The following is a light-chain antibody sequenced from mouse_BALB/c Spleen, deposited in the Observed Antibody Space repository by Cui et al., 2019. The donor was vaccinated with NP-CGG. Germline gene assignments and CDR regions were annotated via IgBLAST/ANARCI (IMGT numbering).Light chain of an antibody. CDR3: ALWYSNHWV. CDR2: GTK. J-gene: IGLJ1*01. CDR1: TGAVTTSNY. Sequence: QAVVTPESALTTSPGEIVTLTCRSSTGAVTTSNYANWVQEKPDHLFTGLIGGTKNRAPGVPARFSGSLNGDKAALTITGAQTEDEAIYFCALWYSNHWVFGGGTKLTVL. V-gene: IGLV1*01.